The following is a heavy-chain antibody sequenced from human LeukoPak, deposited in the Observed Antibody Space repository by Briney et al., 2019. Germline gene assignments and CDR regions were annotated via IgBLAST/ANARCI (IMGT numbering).Heavy chain of an antibody. CDR3: ARLQVHCGGDCYTRWFDP. J-gene: IGHJ5*02. Sequence: SETLSLTCTVSGGSVSSYYGSWIRQPPGKGLEWIAYIYYSGSTKYNPSLKSRVTISLDRSKNQFSLKLRSVTAADTAVYYCARLQVHCGGDCYTRWFDPWGQGTLVTVSS. CDR1: GGSVSSYY. D-gene: IGHD2-21*02. V-gene: IGHV4-59*08. CDR2: IYYSGST.